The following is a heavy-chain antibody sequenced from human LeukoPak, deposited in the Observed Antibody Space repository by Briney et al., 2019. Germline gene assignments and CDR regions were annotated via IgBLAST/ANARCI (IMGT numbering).Heavy chain of an antibody. Sequence: PSETLSLTCTVSGGSLSSYYWSWIRQPPGKGLEWIGYIYYSGSTNYNPSLKSRVTISVDTSKNQFSLKLSSVTAADTAVYYCARHIPAIAVAGIFDYWGQGTLVTVSS. J-gene: IGHJ4*02. CDR3: ARHIPAIAVAGIFDY. CDR1: GGSLSSYY. V-gene: IGHV4-59*08. CDR2: IYYSGST. D-gene: IGHD6-19*01.